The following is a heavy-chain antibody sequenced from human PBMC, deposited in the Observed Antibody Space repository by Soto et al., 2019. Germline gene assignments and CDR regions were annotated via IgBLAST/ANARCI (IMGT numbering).Heavy chain of an antibody. CDR3: ARHQSHNSSYVYP. CDR1: GSVISSSSHY. J-gene: IGHJ5*02. V-gene: IGHV4-39*01. D-gene: IGHD6-13*01. CDR2: IYYSGST. Sequence: ESVCQTVVEAGSVISSSSHYWGRIRQPPGKGLEWIGSIYYSGSTYYNPSLKSRVTISVDTSKNQFSLKLSSVTAADTAVYYCARHQSHNSSYVYPWCQGTLVPVSA.